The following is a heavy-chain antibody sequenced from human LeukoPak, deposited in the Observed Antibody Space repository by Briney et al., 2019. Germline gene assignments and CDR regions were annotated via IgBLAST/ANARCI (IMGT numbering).Heavy chain of an antibody. D-gene: IGHD3-10*01. CDR2: IKQDGSEK. Sequence: PGGSLRLSCAASGFTFSSYWMSWVRQAPGKGLEWVANIKQDGSEKYYVDSVKGRFTISRDNAKNSLYLQMNSLRAKDTAVYYCARALWFGDTNWFDPWGQGTLVTVSS. CDR1: GFTFSSYW. CDR3: ARALWFGDTNWFDP. J-gene: IGHJ5*02. V-gene: IGHV3-7*03.